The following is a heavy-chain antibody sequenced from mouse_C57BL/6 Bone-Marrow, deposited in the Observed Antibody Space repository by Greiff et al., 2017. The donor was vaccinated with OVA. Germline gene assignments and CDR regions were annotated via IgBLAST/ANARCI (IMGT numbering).Heavy chain of an antibody. CDR1: GYSITSGYY. CDR2: ISYDGSN. V-gene: IGHV3-6*01. J-gene: IGHJ3*01. CDR3: AREEGEWFAY. Sequence: EVKLMESGPGLVKPSQSLSLTCSVTGYSITSGYYWNWIRQFPGNKLEWMGYISYDGSNNYNPSLKNRISITRDTSKNQFFLKLNSVTTEDTATYYCAREEGEWFAYWGQGTLVTVSA.